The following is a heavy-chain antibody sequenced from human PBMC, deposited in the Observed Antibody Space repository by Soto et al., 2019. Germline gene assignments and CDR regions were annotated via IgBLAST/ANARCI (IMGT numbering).Heavy chain of an antibody. CDR3: AHMLSDSGGWYWYFDL. D-gene: IGHD3-22*01. CDR2: IDWDDDK. V-gene: IGHV2-5*02. J-gene: IGHJ2*01. Sequence: QITLKESGPTLVKPTQTLTLTCTFSGFSLSTSGVAVGWIRQPPGKALEWLAVIDWDDDKRYSPSLKNRLTITKDTSKNQVVLTMTNMDPVDTATYYCAHMLSDSGGWYWYFDLWGRGTLVTVSS. CDR1: GFSLSTSGVA.